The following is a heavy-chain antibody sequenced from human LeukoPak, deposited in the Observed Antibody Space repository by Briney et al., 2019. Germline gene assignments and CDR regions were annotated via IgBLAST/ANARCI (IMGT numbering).Heavy chain of an antibody. V-gene: IGHV3-23*01. J-gene: IGHJ4*02. Sequence: GGSLRLSCAASGFTFRTYAMSWVRQAPGKGLEWVSAISGGGGSTYYADSVKGRFTISRDNSKNTLFLQMNSLRAEDAAVYYCAKDRYCGGGTCYWSYFDYWGQGTLVTVSS. CDR2: ISGGGGST. CDR3: AKDRYCGGGTCYWSYFDY. CDR1: GFTFRTYA. D-gene: IGHD2-15*01.